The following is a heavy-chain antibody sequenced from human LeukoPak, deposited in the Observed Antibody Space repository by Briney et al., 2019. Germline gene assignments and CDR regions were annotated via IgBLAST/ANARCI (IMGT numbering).Heavy chain of an antibody. CDR1: GFTVSSNY. CDR3: ARPPGFALVREDY. V-gene: IGHV3-66*04. CDR2: IYSGGST. D-gene: IGHD6-13*01. J-gene: IGHJ4*02. Sequence: PGGSLRLSCAASGFTVSSNYMSWVRQAPGKGLEWVSVIYSGGSTYYADSVKGRFTISRDNSKNTLYLQMNSLRAEDTAVYYCARPPGFALVREDYWGQGTLVTVSS.